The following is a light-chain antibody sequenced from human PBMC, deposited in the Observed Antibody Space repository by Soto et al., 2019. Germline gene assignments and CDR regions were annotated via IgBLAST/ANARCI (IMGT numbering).Light chain of an antibody. CDR3: QQYMSYS. CDR2: HAS. J-gene: IGKJ1*01. V-gene: IGKV1-5*02. CDR1: QSISNW. Sequence: DIQLTQSPSTLTESVGDSVTIIPRASQSISNWWSWYHQRPGTVPKLLSYHASALESGVPSRFSGSGSGTEFTLTISSPQPDDVSTYNCQQYMSYSFGQGTKVDI.